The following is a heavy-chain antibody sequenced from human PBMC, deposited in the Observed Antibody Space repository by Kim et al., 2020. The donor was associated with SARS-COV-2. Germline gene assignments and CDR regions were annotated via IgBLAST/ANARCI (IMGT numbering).Heavy chain of an antibody. CDR1: GFTFSSYG. D-gene: IGHD6-25*01. CDR3: ARGLVAANGDDAFDI. CDR2: IWYDGSNK. J-gene: IGHJ3*02. Sequence: GGSLRLSCAASGFTFSSYGMHWVRQAPGKGLEWVAVIWYDGSNKYYADSVKGRFTISRDNSKNTLYLQMNSLRAEDTAVYYCARGLVAANGDDAFDIWGQGTMVTVSS. V-gene: IGHV3-33*01.